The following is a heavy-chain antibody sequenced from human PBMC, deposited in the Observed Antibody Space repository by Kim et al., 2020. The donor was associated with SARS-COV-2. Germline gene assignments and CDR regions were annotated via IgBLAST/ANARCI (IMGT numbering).Heavy chain of an antibody. J-gene: IGHJ4*02. CDR2: ISYDGSNK. V-gene: IGHV3-30*04. D-gene: IGHD6-6*01. Sequence: GGSLRLSCAASGFTFSSYAMHWVRQAPGKGLEWVAVISYDGSNKYYVDSVKGRFTISRDNSKNTLYLQMNSLRAEDTAVYYCARDRGRSSSGKHFDYWGQGTLVTVSS. CDR1: GFTFSSYA. CDR3: ARDRGRSSSGKHFDY.